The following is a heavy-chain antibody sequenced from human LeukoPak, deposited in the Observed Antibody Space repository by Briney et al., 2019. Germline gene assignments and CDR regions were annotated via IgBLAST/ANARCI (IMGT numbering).Heavy chain of an antibody. V-gene: IGHV4-38-2*02. J-gene: IGHJ4*02. CDR2: IYHSGST. CDR1: GYSISSGYY. Sequence: PSETLSLTCTVSGYSISSGYYWGWIRQPPGKGLEWIGSIYHSGSTYYNPSLKSRVTISVDTSKNQFSLKLSSVTAADTAVYYCVCGYSYGYFLYWGQGTLVTVSS. CDR3: VCGYSYGYFLY. D-gene: IGHD5-18*01.